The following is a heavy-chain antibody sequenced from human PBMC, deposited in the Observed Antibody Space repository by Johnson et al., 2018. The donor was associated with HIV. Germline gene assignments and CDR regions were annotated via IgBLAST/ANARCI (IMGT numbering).Heavy chain of an antibody. CDR3: ARGRDYYESTGFRSASFDI. Sequence: VQLVESGGGLVQPGGSLRLSCAASGFDFRSSWMHWVRQAPGKGLVWVARIRNDGSDTTYVDSVKGRFFISSDNSNNVLYLQMNSLTTDDTAMYYCARGRDYYESTGFRSASFDIWGQGTMVTVSS. V-gene: IGHV3-74*02. CDR1: GFDFRSSW. CDR2: IRNDGSDT. D-gene: IGHD3-22*01. J-gene: IGHJ3*02.